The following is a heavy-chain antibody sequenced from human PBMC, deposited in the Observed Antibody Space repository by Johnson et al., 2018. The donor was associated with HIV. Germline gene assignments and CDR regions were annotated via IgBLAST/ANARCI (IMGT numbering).Heavy chain of an antibody. V-gene: IGHV3-23*04. J-gene: IGHJ3*01. CDR2: ISGSGGST. CDR3: ANELLRTQHVVCDL. CDR1: GFTFSSYA. Sequence: VLLVVSGGGLVQPGGSLRLSCAASGFTFSSYAMSWVRQAPGMGLEWLSAISGSGGSTYYADSVKRRLTISRDNSKNTLYLQMNSLSAKNTAVYYCANELLRTQHVVCDLRGQWTMV. D-gene: IGHD3-10*01.